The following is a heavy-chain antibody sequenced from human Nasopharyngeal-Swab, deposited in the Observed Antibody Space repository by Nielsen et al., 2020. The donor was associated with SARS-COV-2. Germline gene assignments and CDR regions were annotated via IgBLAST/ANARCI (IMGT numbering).Heavy chain of an antibody. J-gene: IGHJ4*02. D-gene: IGHD5-24*01. Sequence: GESLKISCAASGFTFSSYSMNWVRQAPGKGLEWVSYISSSSSTIYYADSVKGRFTISRDNAKNSLYLQMNSLRAEDTAVYYCARNPLRWLLRDRNYSDYWGQGTLVTVSS. V-gene: IGHV3-48*04. CDR3: ARNPLRWLLRDRNYSDY. CDR1: GFTFSSYS. CDR2: ISSSSSTI.